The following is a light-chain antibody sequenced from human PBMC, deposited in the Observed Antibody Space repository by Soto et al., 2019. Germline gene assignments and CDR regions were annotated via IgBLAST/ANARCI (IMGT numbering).Light chain of an antibody. CDR3: CSNAASSTYV. Sequence: QSALTQPASVSGSPGQSITIYCTGTSSDVGSHNLVSWYQQYPGKAPKLIIFEASKRPSGVSNRFSGSKSGSTASLTISGLQAEDEADYYCCSNAASSTYVFGSGTKVTVL. J-gene: IGLJ1*01. V-gene: IGLV2-23*01. CDR2: EAS. CDR1: SSDVGSHNL.